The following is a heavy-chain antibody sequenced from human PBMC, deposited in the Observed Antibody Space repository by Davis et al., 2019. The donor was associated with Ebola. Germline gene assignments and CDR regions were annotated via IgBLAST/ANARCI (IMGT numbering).Heavy chain of an antibody. CDR3: ARYRLGGTLRPSLEF. J-gene: IGHJ4*02. Sequence: GESLKISCAASGFSFSTYVITWVRQAPGSGLEWVSTISGSGGTTYFADSVKGRFTISRDNSKNTLILQMNSLRSEDTAVYYCARYRLGGTLRPSLEFWGQGSLVTVSS. D-gene: IGHD3-16*01. CDR2: ISGSGGTT. CDR1: GFSFSTYV. V-gene: IGHV3-23*01.